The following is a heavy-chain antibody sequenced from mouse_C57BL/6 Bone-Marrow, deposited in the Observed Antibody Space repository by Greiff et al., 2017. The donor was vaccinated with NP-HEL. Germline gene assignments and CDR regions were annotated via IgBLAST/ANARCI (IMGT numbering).Heavy chain of an antibody. CDR2: INPYNGGT. CDR1: GYTFTDYY. CDR3: ARSGVYSAWFAY. D-gene: IGHD1-1*01. J-gene: IGHJ3*01. V-gene: IGHV1-19*01. Sequence: EVQLQQSGPVLVKPGASVKMSCKASGYTFTDYYMNWVKQSHGKSLEWIGVINPYNGGTSYNQKFKGKATLTVDKSSSTAYMELNSLTSEDSAVYYCARSGVYSAWFAYWGQGTLVTVSA.